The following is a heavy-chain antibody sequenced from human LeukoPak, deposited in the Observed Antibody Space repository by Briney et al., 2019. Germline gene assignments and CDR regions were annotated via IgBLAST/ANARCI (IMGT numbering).Heavy chain of an antibody. D-gene: IGHD3-10*01. Sequence: SVKVSCKASGGTFSIYAISWVRQAPGQGLEWMGGIIPIFGTANYAQKFQGRVTITADKSTSTAYMELSSLRSEDTAVYYCARGHGSGSYYFDYWGQGTLVTVSS. J-gene: IGHJ4*02. CDR2: IIPIFGTA. V-gene: IGHV1-69*06. CDR1: GGTFSIYA. CDR3: ARGHGSGSYYFDY.